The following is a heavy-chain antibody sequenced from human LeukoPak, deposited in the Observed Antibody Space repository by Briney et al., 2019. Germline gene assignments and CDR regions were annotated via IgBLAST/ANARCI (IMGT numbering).Heavy chain of an antibody. Sequence: PGGSLRLSCAASGLTFINFGMTWVRQAPGKGLEWASAISGSAVITFYADSVKGRFTISRDNSKNTLYLQMNSLRAEDTAVYYCAKDGDYGGNIDYWGQGTLVTVSS. CDR3: AKDGDYGGNIDY. V-gene: IGHV3-23*01. CDR2: ISGSAVIT. J-gene: IGHJ4*02. D-gene: IGHD4-23*01. CDR1: GLTFINFG.